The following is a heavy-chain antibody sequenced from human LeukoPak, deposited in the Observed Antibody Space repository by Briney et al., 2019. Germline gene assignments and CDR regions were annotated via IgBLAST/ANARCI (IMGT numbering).Heavy chain of an antibody. Sequence: GGSLRLSCAASGFTVSSNYMSWARQAPGKGLEWVSVIYSGGSTYYADSVKGRFTISRDNSKNTLYLQMNSLRAEDTAVYYCARGTSGWSPAPFDYWGQGTLVTVSS. D-gene: IGHD6-19*01. V-gene: IGHV3-53*01. CDR2: IYSGGST. CDR3: ARGTSGWSPAPFDY. CDR1: GFTVSSNY. J-gene: IGHJ4*02.